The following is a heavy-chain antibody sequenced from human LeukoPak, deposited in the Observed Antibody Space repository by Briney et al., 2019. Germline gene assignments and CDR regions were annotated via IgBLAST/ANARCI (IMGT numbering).Heavy chain of an antibody. V-gene: IGHV3-21*01. J-gene: IGHJ6*03. Sequence: GGSLRLSCAASGFTFSTYNMNWVRQAPGKGLEWVSSISSSSSYIYYADSVKGRFTISRDNSKNTLFLEMSSLKPEDTAVNYCARGQLLRRGYFYYMDVWGKGTTVTVSS. D-gene: IGHD5-18*01. CDR2: ISSSSSYI. CDR1: GFTFSTYN. CDR3: ARGQLLRRGYFYYMDV.